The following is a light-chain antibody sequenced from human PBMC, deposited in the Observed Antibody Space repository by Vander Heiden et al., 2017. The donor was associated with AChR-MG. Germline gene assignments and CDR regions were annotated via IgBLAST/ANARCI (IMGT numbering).Light chain of an antibody. J-gene: IGKJ2*01. CDR1: QCRVHSDGNIY. CDR3: LRERHGRAYT. CDR2: LVS. V-gene: IGKV2-30*02. Sequence: DVAVTQSPLPLPVTLGQPASIPRSSTQCRVHSDGNIYLNWFQQRPSQSPRRLIYLVSYRGSGVADRFSGSGSGTNCTLTISRVEAEDVGLYYCLRERHGRAYTFGQGTKLEIK.